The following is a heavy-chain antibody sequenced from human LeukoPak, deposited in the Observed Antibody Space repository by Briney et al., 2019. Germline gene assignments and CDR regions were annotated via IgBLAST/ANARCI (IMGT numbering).Heavy chain of an antibody. V-gene: IGHV4-59*08. CDR2: VRDNGEN. Sequence: PSETLSLTCTVSGGSINAYYWSWIRQPPGKGLEWIAYVRDNGENNYNPSLKSRVAISVDTANDQISLRLNFVTAADTAIYYCARQPANTAAFDIWGLGTMVTVSS. D-gene: IGHD5-18*01. CDR3: ARQPANTAAFDI. J-gene: IGHJ3*02. CDR1: GGSINAYY.